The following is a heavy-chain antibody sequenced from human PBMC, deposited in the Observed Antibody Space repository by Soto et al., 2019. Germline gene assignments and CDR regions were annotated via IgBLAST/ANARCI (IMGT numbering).Heavy chain of an antibody. D-gene: IGHD3-3*01. CDR3: ARDQALLRFFIHSSYYYGMDV. J-gene: IGHJ6*02. CDR2: IIPIFGTA. CDR1: GGTFSSYA. Sequence: GASVKVSCKASGGTFSSYAISWVRQAPGQGLEWMGGIIPIFGTANYAQKFQGRVTITADESTSTAYMELSSLRSEDTAVYYCARDQALLRFFIHSSYYYGMDVWGQGTTVTVS. V-gene: IGHV1-69*13.